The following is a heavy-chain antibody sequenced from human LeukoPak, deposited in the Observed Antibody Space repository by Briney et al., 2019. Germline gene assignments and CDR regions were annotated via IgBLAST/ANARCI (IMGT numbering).Heavy chain of an antibody. J-gene: IGHJ6*01. CDR2: IIPIFGTA. CDR3: AKEAKELLYGMEG. D-gene: IGHD3-10*01. CDR1: GGTFSSYA. V-gene: IGHV1-69*13. Sequence: ASVKVSCKASGGTFSSYAISWVRQAPGQGLEWMGGIIPIFGTANYAQKFQGRVTITADESTSTAYMELSSLRSEDTAVYYCAKEAKELLYGMEGLGQGTTVNGSS.